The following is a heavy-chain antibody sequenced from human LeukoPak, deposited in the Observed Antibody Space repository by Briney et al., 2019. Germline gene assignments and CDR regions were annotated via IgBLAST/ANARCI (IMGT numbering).Heavy chain of an antibody. CDR3: ARAIPAAYYFDY. CDR2: IYYSGST. CDR1: GVSISSGGYY. V-gene: IGHV4-31*03. D-gene: IGHD2-2*01. J-gene: IGHJ4*02. Sequence: SETLSLTCTVSGVSISSGGYYWSWIRQHPGKGLEWIGYIYYSGSTYYNPSLKSRVTISVDTSKNQFSLKLSSVTAADTAVYYCARAIPAAYYFDYWGQGTLVTVSS.